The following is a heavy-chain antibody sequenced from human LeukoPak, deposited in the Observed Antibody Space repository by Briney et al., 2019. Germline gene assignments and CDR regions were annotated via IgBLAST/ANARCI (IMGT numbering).Heavy chain of an antibody. Sequence: ASVKVSCKASGYTFTGYYMHWVRQAPGQGLEWMGWINPNSGGTNYAQKFQGRVAMTRDTSISTAYMELSRLRSDDTAVYYCARVLCSTSCLDAFDIWGQGTMVTVSS. CDR2: INPNSGGT. D-gene: IGHD2-2*01. CDR3: ARVLCSTSCLDAFDI. V-gene: IGHV1-2*02. CDR1: GYTFTGYY. J-gene: IGHJ3*02.